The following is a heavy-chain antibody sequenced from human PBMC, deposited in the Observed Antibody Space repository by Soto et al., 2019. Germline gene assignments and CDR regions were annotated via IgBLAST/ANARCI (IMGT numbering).Heavy chain of an antibody. J-gene: IGHJ4*02. V-gene: IGHV4-31*03. CDR2: MYYSGST. D-gene: IGHD6-13*01. CDR3: ARGYRQSGYSSSWVFDY. Sequence: QVQLRESGPGLVKPSQTLSLTCTVSGGSINSGGYYWNWIRQHPGKGLEWIGYMYYSGSTYYNPFLRSRVIISADSSEKDFALKLSSVTAADPAVYFCARGYRQSGYSSSWVFDYWGQGTLVNVSS. CDR1: GGSINSGGYY.